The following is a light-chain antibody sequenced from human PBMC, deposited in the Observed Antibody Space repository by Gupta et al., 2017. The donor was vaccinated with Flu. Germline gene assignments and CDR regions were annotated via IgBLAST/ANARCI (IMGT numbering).Light chain of an antibody. CDR2: GAS. Sequence: ATLSVSPGERATLSCRASQNVNSNLAWYHQKPGQAPRLLIYGASTRATGISARFSGSGSGTDFTLTISSLQSEDFALYYCQQYDRWPLFTFGQGTRLEIK. CDR3: QQYDRWPLFT. J-gene: IGKJ5*01. CDR1: QNVNSN. V-gene: IGKV3-15*01.